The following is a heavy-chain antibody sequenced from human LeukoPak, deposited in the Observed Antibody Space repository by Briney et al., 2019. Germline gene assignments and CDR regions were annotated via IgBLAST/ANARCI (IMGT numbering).Heavy chain of an antibody. CDR2: ISYDGSNK. D-gene: IGHD1-26*01. Sequence: GGSLRLSCAASGFTFSSYAMHWVRQAPGKGLEWVAVISYDGSNKYYADSVKGRVTISRDNSKNTLYLQMNSLRAEDTAVYYCAASGSYYDSINDYWGQGTLVTVSS. V-gene: IGHV3-30*04. J-gene: IGHJ4*02. CDR3: AASGSYYDSINDY. CDR1: GFTFSSYA.